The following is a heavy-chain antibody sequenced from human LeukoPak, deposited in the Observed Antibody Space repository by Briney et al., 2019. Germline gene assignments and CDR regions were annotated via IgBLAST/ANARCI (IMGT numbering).Heavy chain of an antibody. Sequence: QPGRSLRLSCAASGFTFSSHWMTWVRQAPGKGLEWVANIKQDGSEKYYVDSVKGRFTISRDNARNSLYLQMNSLRAEDTAVYYCARVDLEWLLVSWGQGTLVTVSS. J-gene: IGHJ5*02. CDR2: IKQDGSEK. V-gene: IGHV3-7*01. CDR3: ARVDLEWLLVS. CDR1: GFTFSSHW. D-gene: IGHD3-3*01.